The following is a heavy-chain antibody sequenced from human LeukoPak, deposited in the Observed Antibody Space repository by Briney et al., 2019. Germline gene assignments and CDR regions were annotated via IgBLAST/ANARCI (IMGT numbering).Heavy chain of an antibody. V-gene: IGHV3-21*01. CDR3: ARASLGYYYDSSGSSDY. Sequence: GGSLRLSCAASGFTFSSYSMNWVRQAPGKGLEWVSSISSSSSYIYYADSVKGRFTISRDNAKNTLYLQMNSLRAEDTAVYYCARASLGYYYDSSGSSDYWGQGTLVTVSS. CDR1: GFTFSSYS. CDR2: ISSSSSYI. D-gene: IGHD3-22*01. J-gene: IGHJ4*02.